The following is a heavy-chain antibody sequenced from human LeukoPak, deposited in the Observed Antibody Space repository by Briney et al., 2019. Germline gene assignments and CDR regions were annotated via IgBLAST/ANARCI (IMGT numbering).Heavy chain of an antibody. J-gene: IGHJ6*03. Sequence: GGSLRLSCAASGFTLISYWMTWVRQAPGKGLEWLANIKQDGSEKYYVDSVKGRFTISRDNAKNSLYLQMNSLRDEDTAVYYCARADSSIAARLSRSSIFNYYYYMDVWGKGTMVTVSS. V-gene: IGHV3-7*01. CDR2: IKQDGSEK. D-gene: IGHD6-6*01. CDR1: GFTLISYW. CDR3: ARADSSIAARLSRSSIFNYYYYMDV.